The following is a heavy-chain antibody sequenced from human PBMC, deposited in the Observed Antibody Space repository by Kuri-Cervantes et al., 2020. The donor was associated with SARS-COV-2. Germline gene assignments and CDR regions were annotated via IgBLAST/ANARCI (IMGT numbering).Heavy chain of an antibody. V-gene: IGHV3-30*02. D-gene: IGHD6-25*01. CDR1: GFTFSSYG. CDR2: IHFDETRT. Sequence: GESLKISCAASGFTFSSYGMHWVRQAPGKGLEWVALIHFDETRTFYRDSVRGRFTVSSDNSKNTVYLQMNRLGPEDTAVYYCARDVGAAWPWNWFDPWGQGTLVTVSS. CDR3: ARDVGAAWPWNWFDP. J-gene: IGHJ5*02.